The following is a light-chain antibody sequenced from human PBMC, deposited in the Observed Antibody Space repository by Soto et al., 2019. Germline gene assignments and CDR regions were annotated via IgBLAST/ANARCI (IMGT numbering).Light chain of an antibody. V-gene: IGKV1-33*01. CDR3: QQYDNLPLT. Sequence: DIQITHSPSSLSSSVLYIFTITCQASQDIKNYLNLYQQKSGKAPKLLIYDASDLETGVPSRFSGSGSGTDFTFAINSLQPEDIATYYCQQYDNLPLTFGGGTKVDIK. CDR1: QDIKNY. J-gene: IGKJ4*01. CDR2: DAS.